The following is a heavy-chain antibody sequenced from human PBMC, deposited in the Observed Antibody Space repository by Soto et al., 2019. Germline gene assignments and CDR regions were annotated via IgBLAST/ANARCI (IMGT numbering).Heavy chain of an antibody. V-gene: IGHV1-18*01. D-gene: IGHD2-2*02. CDR1: GYTFTSYG. CDR2: ISAYNGNT. Sequence: ASVKVSCKASGYTFTSYGISWVRQAPGQGLEWMGWISAYNGNTNYAQKLQGRVTMTTDTSTSTAYMELRSLRSDDTAVYYCARDPKIEDIVVVPAAIRGYYYYGMDVWG. CDR3: ARDPKIEDIVVVPAAIRGYYYYGMDV. J-gene: IGHJ6*02.